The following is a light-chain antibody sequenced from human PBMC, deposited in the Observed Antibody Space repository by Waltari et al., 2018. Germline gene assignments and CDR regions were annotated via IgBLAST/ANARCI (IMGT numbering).Light chain of an antibody. CDR3: NSRDSRGHPLV. CDR2: GKN. CDR1: SPRNYY. J-gene: IGLJ1*01. Sequence: SSELTQDPVVSVALGRTVRITCQGDSPRNYYAHWYHQKPGQAPVLVMYGKNNRPSGIPDRFSGSYSGTTASLIITGAQAEDEGDYYCNSRDSRGHPLVFGTGTKVTVL. V-gene: IGLV3-19*01.